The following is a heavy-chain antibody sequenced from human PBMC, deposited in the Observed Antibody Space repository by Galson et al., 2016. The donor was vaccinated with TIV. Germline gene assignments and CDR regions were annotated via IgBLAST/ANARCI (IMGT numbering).Heavy chain of an antibody. CDR2: IIWNGRKT. J-gene: IGHJ4*02. D-gene: IGHD5-24*01. V-gene: IGHV3-20*04. CDR3: TRNPAEMRKESDYYDY. CDR1: GFNFDDSA. Sequence: SLRLSCATSGFNFDDSAFTWVRQVPGKGLEGVCDIIWNGRKTRYRNSVTGRFTVSRDNGKKTLYLQLSSLRTEDTGLYYCTRNPAEMRKESDYYDYWGQGTLVTVSS.